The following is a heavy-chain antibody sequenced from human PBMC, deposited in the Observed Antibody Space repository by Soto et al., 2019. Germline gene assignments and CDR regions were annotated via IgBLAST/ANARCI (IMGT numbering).Heavy chain of an antibody. J-gene: IGHJ4*02. Sequence: APETLSLTCSVSGFAISRGYYWSWVRQPPGKGLEWIGSIYPSVSSYHNPSLATRLRLSIDTSKNQFTLNLTSVTAADTALYFCAREKVGTTFFDNWGQGIQVTVSS. CDR1: GFAISRGYY. CDR2: IYPSVSS. CDR3: AREKVGTTFFDN. V-gene: IGHV4-38-2*02. D-gene: IGHD1-1*01.